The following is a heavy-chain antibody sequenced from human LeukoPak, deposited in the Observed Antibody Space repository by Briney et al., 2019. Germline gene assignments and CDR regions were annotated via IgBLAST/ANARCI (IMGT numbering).Heavy chain of an antibody. CDR3: AREGGTTGWLTTDF. D-gene: IGHD1-1*01. Sequence: GRSLRLSCAASGFTFSDYGLHWLRQAPGKGLEWVGMIAYDGNEKHYGDSVQGRFSISRDNSKDVPYLQMNSLTAEDTAVYYCAREGGTTGWLTTDFWGQGTRVTVSS. CDR2: IAYDGNEK. CDR1: GFTFSDYG. J-gene: IGHJ4*02. V-gene: IGHV3-30*03.